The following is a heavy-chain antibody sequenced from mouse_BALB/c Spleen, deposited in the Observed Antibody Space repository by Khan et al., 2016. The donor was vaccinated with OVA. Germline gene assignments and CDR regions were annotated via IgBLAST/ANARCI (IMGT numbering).Heavy chain of an antibody. CDR1: GFTFSSYS. CDR2: ISSGGDYT. J-gene: IGHJ3*01. V-gene: IGHV5-6*01. CDR3: ASHLTGSFAY. Sequence: EVELVESGGDLVKPGGSLKLSCAAPGFTFSSYSMSWVRQTPDKRLEWVATISSGGDYTYYPDSVKGRFTISRDNSRNTPYLQMSSLKSEDTAMYYCASHLTGSFAYGGQGTLVTVSA. D-gene: IGHD4-1*01.